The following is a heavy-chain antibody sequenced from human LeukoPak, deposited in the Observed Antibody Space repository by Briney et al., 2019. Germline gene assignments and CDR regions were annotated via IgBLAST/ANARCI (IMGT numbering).Heavy chain of an antibody. V-gene: IGHV3-23*01. CDR2: ISGSGGST. D-gene: IGHD3-10*01. Sequence: PGGSLRLSCAASGFTFSSYAMSWVRQAPGKGLEWVSAISGSGGSTYYADSVKGRFTISRDSSKNTLYLQMNSLRAEDTAVYYCAKADYYGSGSPLFWGQGTLVTVSS. CDR3: AKADYYGSGSPLF. J-gene: IGHJ4*02. CDR1: GFTFSSYA.